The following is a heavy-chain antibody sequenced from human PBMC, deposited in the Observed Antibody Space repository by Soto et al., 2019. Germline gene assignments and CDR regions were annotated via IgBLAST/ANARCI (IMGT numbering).Heavy chain of an antibody. CDR2: IIPIFGTA. V-gene: IGHV1-69*13. J-gene: IGHJ6*02. Sequence: ASVKVSCKASGGTFSSYAISWVRQAPGQGLEWMGGIIPIFGTANYAQKFQGRVTITADESTSTAYMELSSLRSEDTAVCYCARVSGNASNTYGMDVWGQGTTVTVSS. CDR3: ARVSGNASNTYGMDV. CDR1: GGTFSSYA.